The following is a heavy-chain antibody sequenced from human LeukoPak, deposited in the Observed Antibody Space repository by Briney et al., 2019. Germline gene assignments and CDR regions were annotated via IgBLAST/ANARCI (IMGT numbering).Heavy chain of an antibody. Sequence: GGSLRLSCTTSGFTFSNYAMSWVRQAPGKGLEWVSSISGSAITTYYADSVKGRFAISRDNSKNTLYLQMTSLRAENTAVYYCAKDQRFGDLDDYRGQGTLVTVSS. V-gene: IGHV3-23*01. D-gene: IGHD3-10*01. J-gene: IGHJ4*02. CDR2: ISGSAITT. CDR3: AKDQRFGDLDDY. CDR1: GFTFSNYA.